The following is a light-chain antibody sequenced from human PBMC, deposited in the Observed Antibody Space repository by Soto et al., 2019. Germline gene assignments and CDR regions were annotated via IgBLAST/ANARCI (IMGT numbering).Light chain of an antibody. CDR2: GNS. CDR1: SSNIGAGYD. V-gene: IGLV1-40*01. CDR3: QSYDSSLSGWV. J-gene: IGLJ3*02. Sequence: QSVLTQPPSVSGAPGQRVTISCTGSSSNIGAGYDVHWYQQLPGTAPKLLISGNSNRPSGVPDRFSGSKSGTSASLAITGLQAEDDADYSCQSYDSSLSGWVFGGGPKLTVL.